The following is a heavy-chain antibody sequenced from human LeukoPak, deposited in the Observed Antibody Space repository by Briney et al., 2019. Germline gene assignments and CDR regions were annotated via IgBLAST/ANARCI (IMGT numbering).Heavy chain of an antibody. CDR2: IYYSGST. CDR3: ARGLGYCSSTSCYFERNDAFDI. CDR1: GGSISSYY. J-gene: IGHJ3*02. D-gene: IGHD2-2*01. Sequence: PSETLSLTCTVSGGSISSYYWSWIRQPPGKGLEWIGYIYYSGSTNYNPSLKSRVTISVDTSKNQFSLKLSSVTAADTAVYYCARGLGYCSSTSCYFERNDAFDIWGQGTMVTVSS. V-gene: IGHV4-59*01.